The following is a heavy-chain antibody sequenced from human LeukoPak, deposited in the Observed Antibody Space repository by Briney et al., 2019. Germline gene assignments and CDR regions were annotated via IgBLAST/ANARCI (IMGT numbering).Heavy chain of an antibody. CDR3: ASATYYDFWSGYYV. V-gene: IGHV4-59*01. D-gene: IGHD3-3*01. Sequence: SETLSLTCTVSGVSISSYYWSWIRQPPGKGLEWIGYIYYSGSTNYNPSLKSRVTISVDTSKHQFSLKLSSVTAADTAVYYCASATYYDFWSGYYVWGQGTLVTVSS. CDR2: IYYSGST. CDR1: GVSISSYY. J-gene: IGHJ4*02.